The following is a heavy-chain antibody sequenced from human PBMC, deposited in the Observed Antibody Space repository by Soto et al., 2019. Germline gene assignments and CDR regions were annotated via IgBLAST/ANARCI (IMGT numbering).Heavy chain of an antibody. CDR2: FTDAGRNT. CDR3: AKRGGGNIPKGFHV. J-gene: IGHJ4*03. CDR1: GFTFKILA. V-gene: IGHV3-23*01. Sequence: GGSIRLACAASGFTFKILAMAWVRKAPGKGLDWVSTFTDAGRNTFYADSVKGRFTISRDSSKSTLYLHVNSLRVDDTAVYYCAKRGGGNIPKGFHVWGQGTLVSLSS. D-gene: IGHD3-16*01.